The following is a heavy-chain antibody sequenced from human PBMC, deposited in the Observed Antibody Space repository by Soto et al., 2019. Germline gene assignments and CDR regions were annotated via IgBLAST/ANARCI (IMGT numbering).Heavy chain of an antibody. V-gene: IGHV3-33*01. Sequence: QVHLVESGGAVVQPGTSLRLSCTASGFTFSSYRMHWVRQAPGKGLEWVAIIWYDGSHKFYVDSVKGRFAVSRDNSKNTVYLQMNSLTGEDTAVYYCARPRYSGDDPDALEIWGRETLVTISS. J-gene: IGHJ3*02. CDR3: ARPRYSGDDPDALEI. CDR1: GFTFSSYR. D-gene: IGHD5-12*01. CDR2: IWYDGSHK.